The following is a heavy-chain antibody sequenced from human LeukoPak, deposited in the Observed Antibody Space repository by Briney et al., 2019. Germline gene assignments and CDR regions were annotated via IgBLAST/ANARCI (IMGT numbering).Heavy chain of an antibody. CDR2: MHTSGST. CDR3: ARDSGSGYYEA. CDR1: GGSIRSYY. V-gene: IGHV4-4*07. J-gene: IGHJ5*02. D-gene: IGHD3-10*01. Sequence: ASETLSLTCTVSGGSIRSYYWNWIRQPAGKGLEWIGRMHTSGSTNYNPSLKSRLTMSVDTSKNQFSLKMGSVTAADTAVYYCARDSGSGYYEAWGQGTLVTVSS.